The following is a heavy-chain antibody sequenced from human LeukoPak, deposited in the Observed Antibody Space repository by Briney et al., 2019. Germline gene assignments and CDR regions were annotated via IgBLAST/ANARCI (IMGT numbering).Heavy chain of an antibody. J-gene: IGHJ6*02. D-gene: IGHD3-9*01. CDR1: GFTFSSYW. CDR2: INSDGSST. CDR3: ARDTPSIVLRYFDWLSRLGYYYGMDV. V-gene: IGHV3-74*01. Sequence: GGSLRLSCAASGFTFSSYWMHWVRQAPGKGLVWVSRINSDGSSTSYADSVKGRFTISRDNAKNTLYLQMNSLRAEDTAVYYCARDTPSIVLRYFDWLSRLGYYYGMDVWGQGTTVTVS.